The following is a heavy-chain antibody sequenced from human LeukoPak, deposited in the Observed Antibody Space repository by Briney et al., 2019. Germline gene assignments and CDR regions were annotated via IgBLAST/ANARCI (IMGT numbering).Heavy chain of an antibody. J-gene: IGHJ4*02. CDR3: ARDSAPDPLAVAPTGY. CDR2: IIHIFGTA. V-gene: IGHV1-69*13. D-gene: IGHD6-19*01. CDR1: GYTFTSYY. Sequence: ASVKVSCKASGYTFTSYYMHWVRQAPGQGLEWMGGIIHIFGTANYAQKFQGRVTITADESTSTAYMELSSLRSEDTAVYYCARDSAPDPLAVAPTGYWGRGTLVTVSS.